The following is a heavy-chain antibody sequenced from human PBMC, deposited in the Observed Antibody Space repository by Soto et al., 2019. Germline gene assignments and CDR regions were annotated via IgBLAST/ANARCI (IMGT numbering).Heavy chain of an antibody. CDR3: ARSPRMAARPAYFDY. J-gene: IGHJ4*02. V-gene: IGHV1-3*01. CDR2: INSVTGDT. CDR1: GYTFTTFA. D-gene: IGHD6-6*01. Sequence: ASVKVSCKASGYTFTTFAMHWVRLAPGQRLEWVGWINSVTGDTKYSQKFQGRVTITRDTSASTVYMELNRLGSQDTAVYYCARSPRMAARPAYFDYWGQGTLVTVSS.